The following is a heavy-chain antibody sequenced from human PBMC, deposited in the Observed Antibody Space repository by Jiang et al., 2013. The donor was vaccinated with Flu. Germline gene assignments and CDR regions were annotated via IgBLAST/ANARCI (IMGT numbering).Heavy chain of an antibody. J-gene: IGHJ4*02. CDR1: GGSISSGSYY. D-gene: IGHD5-12*01. CDR3: ARASGYEHTFDY. CDR2: IYTSGST. V-gene: IGHV4-61*02. Sequence: GSGLVKPSQTLSLTCTVSGGSISSGSYYWSWIRQPAGKGLEWIGRIYTSGSTNYNPSLKSRVTISVDTSKNQFSLKLSSVTAADTAVYYCARASGYEHTFDYWGQGTLVTVSS.